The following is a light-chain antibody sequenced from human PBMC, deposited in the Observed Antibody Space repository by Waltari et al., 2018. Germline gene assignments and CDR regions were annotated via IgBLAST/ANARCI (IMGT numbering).Light chain of an antibody. V-gene: IGLV1-44*01. CDR2: LDD. CDR3: STWDDSLNDVL. CDR1: RSNIGSNT. J-gene: IGLJ2*01. Sequence: QSVLTQPPSTSGTPGERVTIPCSGGRSNIGSNTVHWYKQVPGTAPQLLIYLDDQRTSGVPDRFSASKSGTSASLAISGLQSGDEADYYCSTWDDSLNDVLFGGGTRVTVL.